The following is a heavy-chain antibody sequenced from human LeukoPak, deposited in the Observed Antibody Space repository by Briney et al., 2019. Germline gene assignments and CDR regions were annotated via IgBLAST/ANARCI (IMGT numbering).Heavy chain of an antibody. J-gene: IGHJ4*02. CDR2: ISYDGSYK. CDR1: GFTFSNYC. D-gene: IGHD6-19*01. V-gene: IGHV3-30*18. Sequence: PGRSLRLSCAASGFTFSNYCMHWVRQAPGKGLEWVAVISYDGSYKYYADSVKGRFTISRDNSKNTLYLQMNSLRAEDTAVYYCAKARSSGWYSSSSTPYYSEYWGQGTLVTVSS. CDR3: AKARSSGWYSSSSTPYYSEY.